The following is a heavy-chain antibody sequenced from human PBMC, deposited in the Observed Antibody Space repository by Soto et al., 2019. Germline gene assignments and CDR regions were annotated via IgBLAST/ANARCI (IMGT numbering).Heavy chain of an antibody. J-gene: IGHJ4*02. V-gene: IGHV4-59*01. CDR1: GESINGYY. CDR3: ARSIATPGTNIDY. CDR2: DYFSGSN. Sequence: QVQLQESGPGLVRPSETLSLTCTVSGESINGYYWSWIRQPPGKGLEWIGYDYFSGSNNYNPSLKSRVTISVNTSKQQVSLRLSSVTAADTAVYYCARSIATPGTNIDYWGQGTLVTVSS. D-gene: IGHD6-13*01.